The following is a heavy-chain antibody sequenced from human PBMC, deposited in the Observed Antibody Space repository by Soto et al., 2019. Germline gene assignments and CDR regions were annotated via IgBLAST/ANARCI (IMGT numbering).Heavy chain of an antibody. CDR2: VGGGGDNT. V-gene: IGHV3-23*01. CDR1: GFTFSSYS. Sequence: GESLKISCAASGFTFSSYSMNWVRQAPGKGLEWVASVGGGGDNTFYADSAKGRFTISRDDSQNTLYLQMNSLRAEDTAVYFCAKRDSGSGRSPPLINYWGQGTLVTVSS. CDR3: AKRDSGSGRSPPLINY. D-gene: IGHD3-10*01. J-gene: IGHJ4*02.